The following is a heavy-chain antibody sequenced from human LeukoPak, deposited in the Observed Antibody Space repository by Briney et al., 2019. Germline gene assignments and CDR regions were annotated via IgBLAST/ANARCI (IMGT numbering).Heavy chain of an antibody. V-gene: IGHV3-7*01. D-gene: IGHD2-2*01. CDR3: ARSSSRGLSGAAAFDY. CDR1: GFTFSSNW. J-gene: IGHJ4*02. CDR2: IKRDGSEK. Sequence: GGSLRLSCAASGFTFSSNWMSWVRQAPGKGLEWVANIKRDGSEKYYVDSVKGRFTISGDNAKNSLYLQMNSLRAEDTAVYYCARSSSRGLSGAAAFDYWGRGTLVTVSS.